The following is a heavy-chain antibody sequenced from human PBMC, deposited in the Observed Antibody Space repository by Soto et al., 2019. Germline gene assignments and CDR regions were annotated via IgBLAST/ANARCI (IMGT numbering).Heavy chain of an antibody. J-gene: IGHJ4*02. CDR3: SKDGSASPFDY. CDR2: IKRDGSEQ. V-gene: IGHV3-7*01. CDR1: GFTFNGYW. Sequence: EVQLVESGGGLVQPGGSLRLSCAASGFTFNGYWMNWVRQAPGKGLEWVANIKRDGSEQHYVDSVEGRFTISRDNARNSLYLQMNSLRVEDTAVYYCSKDGSASPFDYWGQGALVTV.